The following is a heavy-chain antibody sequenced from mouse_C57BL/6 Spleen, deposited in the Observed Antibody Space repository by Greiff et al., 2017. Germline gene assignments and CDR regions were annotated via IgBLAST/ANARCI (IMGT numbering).Heavy chain of an antibody. CDR3: ARWGASSGYVDY. CDR2: IHPNSGST. V-gene: IGHV1-64*01. J-gene: IGHJ2*01. CDR1: GYTFTSYW. Sequence: QVQLQQPGAELVKPGASVKLSCKASGYTFTSYWMHWVKQRPGQGLEWIGMIHPNSGSTNYNEKFKSKATLTVDKSSSTAYMQLSSLTSDDSAVYYCARWGASSGYVDYWGQGTTLTVSS. D-gene: IGHD3-2*02.